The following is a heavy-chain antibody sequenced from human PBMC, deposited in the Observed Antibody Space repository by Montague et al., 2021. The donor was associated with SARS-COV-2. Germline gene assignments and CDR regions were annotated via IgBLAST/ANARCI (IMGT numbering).Heavy chain of an antibody. CDR2: IYYSGSN. CDR1: GGSVSSRSYY. CDR3: ARRGDYGGPRFDY. V-gene: IGHV4-39*01. J-gene: IGHJ4*02. D-gene: IGHD4-23*01. Sequence: SETLSLTCTVSGGSVSSRSYYWGWIRQPPGKGLEWIRGIYYSGSNHYNPSLKSRVTISVDTSKNQFSLKLNSVTAADTAVYYCARRGDYGGPRFDYWGQGTLVSVSS.